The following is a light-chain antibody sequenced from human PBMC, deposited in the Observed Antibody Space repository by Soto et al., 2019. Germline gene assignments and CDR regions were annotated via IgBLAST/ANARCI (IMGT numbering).Light chain of an antibody. CDR3: LQYGNSPFT. CDR2: GAS. Sequence: EIGLTQSPGTLPLSPGERATLSCRASPSVSSSYLAWYHQNPGQPPRLLIYGASSRAAGITDRFSGSGSGTDFTLTISRLEPEDVAVYYCLQYGNSPFTFGPGTKVDVK. V-gene: IGKV3-20*01. CDR1: PSVSSSY. J-gene: IGKJ3*01.